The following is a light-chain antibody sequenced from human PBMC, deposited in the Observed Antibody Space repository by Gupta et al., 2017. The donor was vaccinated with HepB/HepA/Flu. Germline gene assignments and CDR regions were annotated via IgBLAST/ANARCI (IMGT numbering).Light chain of an antibody. V-gene: IGKV3-11*01. J-gene: IGKJ1*01. Sequence: IVLTHSPRTLSLSPGDRATLSCRASQSIATSLAWYQQKPGQAPRLLIYDASNRATGIPARFTGSGSGTDFTLTISRREPDDFAVYFCQQRYNWPPWTFGQGTKVEIK. CDR1: QSIATS. CDR2: DAS. CDR3: QQRYNWPPWT.